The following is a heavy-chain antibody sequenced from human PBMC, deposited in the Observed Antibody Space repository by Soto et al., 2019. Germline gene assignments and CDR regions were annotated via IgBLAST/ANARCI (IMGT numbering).Heavy chain of an antibody. D-gene: IGHD6-13*01. CDR3: ARSPYSSSWYRPMYYFDY. CDR2: IWYDGSNK. J-gene: IGHJ4*02. CDR1: GFTFSSYG. Sequence: GGSLRLSCAASGFTFSSYGMHWVRQAPGKGLEWVAVIWYDGSNKYYADPVKGRFTISRDNSKNTLYLQMNSLRAEDTAVYYCARSPYSSSWYRPMYYFDYWGQGTLVTVSS. V-gene: IGHV3-33*01.